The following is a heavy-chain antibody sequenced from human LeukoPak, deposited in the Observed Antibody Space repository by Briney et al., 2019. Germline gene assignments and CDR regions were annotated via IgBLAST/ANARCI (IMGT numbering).Heavy chain of an antibody. Sequence: GSLRLSCAASGFTVSSNYMSWVRQAPGKGLEWVSVIYSGGSIYYADSVKGRFTISRDNSKNTLYLQMNSLRAEDTAVYYCARTYDSSGYYDYWGQGALVTVSS. D-gene: IGHD3-22*01. CDR3: ARTYDSSGYYDY. CDR2: IYSGGSI. V-gene: IGHV3-53*01. CDR1: GFTVSSNY. J-gene: IGHJ4*02.